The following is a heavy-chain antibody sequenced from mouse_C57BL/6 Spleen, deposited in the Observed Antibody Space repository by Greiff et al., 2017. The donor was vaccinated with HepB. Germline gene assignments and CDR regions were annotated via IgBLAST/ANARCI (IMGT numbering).Heavy chain of an antibody. J-gene: IGHJ3*01. V-gene: IGHV1-19*01. Sequence: EVQLQQSGPVLVKPGASVKMSCKASGYTFTDYYMNWVKQSHGKSLEWIGVINPYNGGTSYNQKFKGKATLTVDKSSSTAYMELNSLTSEDSAVYYCARSGTAQATPWFAYWGQGTLVTVSA. CDR3: ARSGTAQATPWFAY. D-gene: IGHD3-2*02. CDR2: INPYNGGT. CDR1: GYTFTDYY.